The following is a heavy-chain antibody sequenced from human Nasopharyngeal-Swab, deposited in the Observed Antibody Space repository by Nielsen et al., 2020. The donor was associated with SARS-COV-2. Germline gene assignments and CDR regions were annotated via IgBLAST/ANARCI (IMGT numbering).Heavy chain of an antibody. CDR3: ARARSLTDTDYYGMDV. J-gene: IGHJ6*02. CDR2: INAGNGNT. V-gene: IGHV1-3*01. Sequence: WVRQAPGQRLEWMGWINAGNGNTKYSQKFQGRVTITADESTSTAYMELSSLRSEDTAVYYCARARSLTDTDYYGMDVWGQGTAVTVSS. D-gene: IGHD4-17*01.